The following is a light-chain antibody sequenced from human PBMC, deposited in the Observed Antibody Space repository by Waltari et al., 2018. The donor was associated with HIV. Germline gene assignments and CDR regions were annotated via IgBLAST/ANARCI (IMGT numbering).Light chain of an antibody. J-gene: IGLJ2*01. CDR3: AAWDDSLNGVV. CDR1: STNIGRNT. V-gene: IGLV1-44*01. Sequence: QSVLTHPPPASGTPGQRVTISCSGSSTNIGRNTLNWYQQLPGTAPKLLIYSNNQRPSGVLDRFSGSKSGTSASLAISWLQSEDEADYYCAAWDDSLNGVVFGGGTKLTVL. CDR2: SNN.